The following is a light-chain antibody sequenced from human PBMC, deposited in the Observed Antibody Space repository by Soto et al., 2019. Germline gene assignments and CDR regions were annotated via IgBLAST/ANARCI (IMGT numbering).Light chain of an antibody. CDR3: SSYAGTNTRYL. V-gene: IGLV2-8*01. CDR2: EVS. CDR1: NSDVGSYNY. Sequence: QSALTQPPSASGSPGQSVTISCTGKNSDVGSYNYVSWYQQHPGKAPKLMIFEVSKRPSGVPDRFSGSKSGNTASLTVSGPPAEDEADYYCSSYAGTNTRYLFGTGTKLTVL. J-gene: IGLJ1*01.